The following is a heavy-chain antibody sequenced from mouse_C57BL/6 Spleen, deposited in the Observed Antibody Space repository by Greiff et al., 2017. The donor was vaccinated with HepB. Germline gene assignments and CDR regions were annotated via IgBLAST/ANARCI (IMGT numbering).Heavy chain of an antibody. J-gene: IGHJ3*01. CDR1: GYAFSSSW. V-gene: IGHV1-82*01. D-gene: IGHD2-1*01. CDR2: IYPGDGDT. CDR3: ARDGNYLFAY. Sequence: QVQLKQSGPELVKPGASVKISCKASGYAFSSSWMNWVKQRPGKGLEWIGRIYPGDGDTNYNGKFKGKATLTADKSSSTAYMQLSSLTSEDSAVYFCARDGNYLFAYWGQGTLVTVSA.